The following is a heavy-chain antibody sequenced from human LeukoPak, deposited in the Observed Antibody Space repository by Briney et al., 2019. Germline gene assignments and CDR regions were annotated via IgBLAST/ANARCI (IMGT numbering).Heavy chain of an antibody. CDR3: ARERGGYCSSTSCQKLKAXDX. CDR1: GFTFSSYW. J-gene: IGHJ4*02. CDR2: IKQDGSEK. Sequence: GGSLRLSCAASGFTFSSYWMSWVRQAPGKGLEWVANIKQDGSEKYYVDSVKGRFTISRDNAKNSLYLQMNSLSAEDTAVYYCARERGGYCSSTSCQKLKAXDXXGQGXXVTV. V-gene: IGHV3-7*01. D-gene: IGHD2-2*01.